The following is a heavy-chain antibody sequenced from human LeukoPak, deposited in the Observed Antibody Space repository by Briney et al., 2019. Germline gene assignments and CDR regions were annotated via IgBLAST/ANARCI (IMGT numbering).Heavy chain of an antibody. J-gene: IGHJ4*02. CDR1: GFTFDDYA. CDR2: ISGSGGST. D-gene: IGHD2-21*02. V-gene: IGHV3-23*01. CDR3: RLANIVVVTASFDY. Sequence: PGRSLRLSCAASGFTFDDYAMSWVRQAPGKGLEWVSAISGSGGSTYYADSVKGRFTISRDNSKNTLYLQMNNLRAEDTAVYYCRLANIVVVTASFDYWGQGTLVTVSS.